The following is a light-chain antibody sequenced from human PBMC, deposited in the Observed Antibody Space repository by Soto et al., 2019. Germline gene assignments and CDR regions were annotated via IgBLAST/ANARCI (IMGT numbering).Light chain of an antibody. V-gene: IGLV7-46*01. CDR2: DTS. Sequence: QAVVTQEPSLTVSPGGTVTLTCGSSTGAVTSDHYPYWFQQKPGQAPKTLIYDTSNKHSWTPARFLGSLLGGKAALTLSGAQPEDEADYYCLLSYSGAQRVFGGGTQLTVL. CDR1: TGAVTSDHY. CDR3: LLSYSGAQRV. J-gene: IGLJ2*01.